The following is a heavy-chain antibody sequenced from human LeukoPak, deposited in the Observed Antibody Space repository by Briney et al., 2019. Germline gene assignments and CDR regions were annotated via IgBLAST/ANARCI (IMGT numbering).Heavy chain of an antibody. J-gene: IGHJ4*02. D-gene: IGHD3-22*01. Sequence: PSETLSLTCTVSGGSISNYYWSWIRQPAGQGLEWIGRIYSSGSTNYNPSIKSRVTMSVDTSKNQFSLRLSSVTAADTAMYCCASVSRGYYIDYWGQGTLVTVSS. CDR1: GGSISNYY. CDR2: IYSSGST. V-gene: IGHV4-4*07. CDR3: ASVSRGYYIDY.